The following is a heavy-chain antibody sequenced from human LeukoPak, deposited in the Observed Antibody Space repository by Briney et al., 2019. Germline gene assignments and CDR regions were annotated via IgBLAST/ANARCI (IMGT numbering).Heavy chain of an antibody. D-gene: IGHD6-13*01. V-gene: IGHV3-30-3*01. J-gene: IGHJ4*02. CDR3: AKEGTAQISTWYDY. Sequence: PGGSLRLSCAASGFTFSSYAMHWVRQAPGKGLEWVAVISYDGSNKYYADSVKGRFTISRDNSKNTLYLQMNSLRAEDTAVYYCAKEGTAQISTWYDYWGQGTLVTVSS. CDR2: ISYDGSNK. CDR1: GFTFSSYA.